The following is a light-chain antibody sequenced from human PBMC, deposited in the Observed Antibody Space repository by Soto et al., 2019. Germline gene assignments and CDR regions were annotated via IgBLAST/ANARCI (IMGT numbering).Light chain of an antibody. CDR3: QQCGET. CDR2: DVS. Sequence: EIVLTQSPATLSLSPGERATLSCRASQSFGNYLAWYQQKPGQAPRLLIYDVSNSATGIPSRFSGSGSGTDLTLNTSRLEPEDFAVYYCQQCGETFGQGTTLEIK. J-gene: IGKJ1*01. V-gene: IGKV3-11*01. CDR1: QSFGNY.